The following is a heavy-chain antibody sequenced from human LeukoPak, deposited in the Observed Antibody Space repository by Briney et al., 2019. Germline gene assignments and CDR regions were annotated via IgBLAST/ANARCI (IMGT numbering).Heavy chain of an antibody. CDR2: IYYSGST. Sequence: SEILSLTWTVSGGSIGSSSYYWGWIRQPPGKGLEWIGSIYYSGSTYYNPSVKSRVTISVDTSKNQFSLKLRSVTAADADVYYCAREGDYDILTGYKGVWFDYWGQGTPVPVSS. CDR1: GGSIGSSSYY. D-gene: IGHD3-9*01. J-gene: IGHJ4*02. V-gene: IGHV4-39*07. CDR3: AREGDYDILTGYKGVWFDY.